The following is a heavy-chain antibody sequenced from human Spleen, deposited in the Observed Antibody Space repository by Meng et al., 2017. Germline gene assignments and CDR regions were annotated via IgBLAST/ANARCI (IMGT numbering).Heavy chain of an antibody. D-gene: IGHD2-15*01. V-gene: IGHV1-3*01. CDR3: ARESAGSSRIGFDP. CDR1: GYTFNNYM. CDR2: IIGGNGNT. J-gene: IGHJ5*02. Sequence: QVQLGQSGAEVKKPGASVKVSCKASGYTFNNYMIHWVRQAPGQSLEWMGWIIGGNGNTKYSQKFQGRFTLTRDRSATTAYMELRSLTSEDTAVYYCARESAGSSRIGFDPWGQGTLVTVSS.